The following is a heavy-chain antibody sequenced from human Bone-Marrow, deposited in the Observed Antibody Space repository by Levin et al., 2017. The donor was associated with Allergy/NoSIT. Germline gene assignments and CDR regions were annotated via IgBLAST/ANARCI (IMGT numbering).Heavy chain of an antibody. V-gene: IGHV4-59*01. CDR1: GGSISSYY. D-gene: IGHD4-23*01. J-gene: IGHJ6*03. CDR3: ARAIPSGGNSYYYYYMDV. CDR2: IYYNGKS. Sequence: SETLSLTCTVSGGSISSYYWTWIRQAPEKRLEWIGYIYYNGKSNYNPSLKTRVSISLDTSKNLFSLRLSSVTAADSAIYYCARAIPSGGNSYYYYYMDVWGKGITVTVSS.